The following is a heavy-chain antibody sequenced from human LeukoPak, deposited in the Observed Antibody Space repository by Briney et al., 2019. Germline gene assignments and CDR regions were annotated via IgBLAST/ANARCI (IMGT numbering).Heavy chain of an antibody. V-gene: IGHV1-18*01. J-gene: IGHJ4*02. CDR2: VSGYTGNT. CDR1: GYTFTTYG. CDR3: ARGEVSASLYYFDF. Sequence: ASVMVSCKTSGYTFTTYGVSWVRQAPGQGLEWMGWVSGYTGNTNYAERFQGRVTMTTDTSTTTVYMELTSLRSDDTAVYYCARGEVSASLYYFDFWGQGTLVTVS. D-gene: IGHD2-2*01.